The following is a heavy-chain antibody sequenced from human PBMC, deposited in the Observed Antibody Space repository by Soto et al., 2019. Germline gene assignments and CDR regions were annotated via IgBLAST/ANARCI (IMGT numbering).Heavy chain of an antibody. D-gene: IGHD2-21*02. Sequence: PSETLSLTCTVSGGSISSGGYYWSWIRQHPGKGLEWIGYIYYSGSTYYNPSLKSRVTISVDTSKNQFSLKLSSVTAADTAVYYCAREGDCGGDCYSPYWGQGTLVTVSS. J-gene: IGHJ4*02. CDR2: IYYSGST. V-gene: IGHV4-31*03. CDR1: GGSISSGGYY. CDR3: AREGDCGGDCYSPY.